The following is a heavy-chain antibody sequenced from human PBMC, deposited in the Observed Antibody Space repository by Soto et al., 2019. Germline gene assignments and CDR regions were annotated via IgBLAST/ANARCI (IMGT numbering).Heavy chain of an antibody. CDR1: GSSLTTRGVG. Sequence: QITLKESGPALLKPTQTLTLTCTFSGSSLTTRGVGVGWIRQSPGKALEWLATVYWDDDRRYSPSLKSRLTITKDASRNQVVLRMTNMDHVDTATYYCTHSGGYYESSCFINSWGQGSRVIVSS. V-gene: IGHV2-5*02. CDR2: VYWDDDR. D-gene: IGHD3-22*01. J-gene: IGHJ4*02. CDR3: THSGGYYESSCFINS.